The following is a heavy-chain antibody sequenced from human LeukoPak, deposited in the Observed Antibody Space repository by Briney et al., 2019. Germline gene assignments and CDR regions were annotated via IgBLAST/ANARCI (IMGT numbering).Heavy chain of an antibody. D-gene: IGHD3-22*01. CDR1: GFTFSNYG. Sequence: GSLGLSCAASGFTFSNYGMHWVRQAPGKGLEWAAFISYDGSKKYYADSVKGRFTISRDNSKNTLYLQMNSLRTEDTAVYYCARVISGYYCDHWGQGTLVTVSS. V-gene: IGHV3-30*03. CDR2: ISYDGSKK. CDR3: ARVISGYYCDH. J-gene: IGHJ4*02.